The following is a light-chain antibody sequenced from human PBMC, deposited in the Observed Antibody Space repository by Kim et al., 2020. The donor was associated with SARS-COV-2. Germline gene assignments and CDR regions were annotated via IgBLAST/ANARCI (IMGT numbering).Light chain of an antibody. CDR1: SLRGYY. CDR3: NSRDSSGSPYV. V-gene: IGLV3-19*01. Sequence: SSELTQDPAVSVALGQTVRITCQGDSLRGYYASWYQQKPGQAPVLVVYVRNNRPSGIPDRFSGSTSGNIASLTITGAQAEDEAEYFCNSRDSSGSPYVFGSGTKVTVL. J-gene: IGLJ1*01. CDR2: VRN.